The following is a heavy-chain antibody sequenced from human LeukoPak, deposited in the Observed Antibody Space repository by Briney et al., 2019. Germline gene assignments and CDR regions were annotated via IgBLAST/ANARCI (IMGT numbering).Heavy chain of an antibody. V-gene: IGHV3-15*01. CDR1: GFTFSDAW. CDR3: TADMPASSRAADY. J-gene: IGHJ4*02. CDR2: IKTKADGATT. D-gene: IGHD2-15*01. Sequence: GGSLRLSCAASGFTFSDAWMSWVRQAPGMGLEWVGRIKTKADGATTDYAAPVKGRFTISRDDSKTTLYLQINSLKTEDTAVYYCTADMPASSRAADYWDQGTLVTVSS.